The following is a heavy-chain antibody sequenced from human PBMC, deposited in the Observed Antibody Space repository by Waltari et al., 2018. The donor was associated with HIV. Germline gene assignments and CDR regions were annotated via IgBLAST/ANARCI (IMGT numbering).Heavy chain of an antibody. V-gene: IGHV3-64*01. CDR1: GFTFSSYA. Sequence: EVQLVESGGGLVQPGGSLRLSCAAYGFTFSSYAMHWVRQAPGKGLEYVSAISSNGGSTYYANSVKGRFTISRDNSKNTLYLQMGSLRAEDMAVYYCARVGKQLVWDYWGQGTLVTVSS. CDR2: ISSNGGST. D-gene: IGHD6-6*01. J-gene: IGHJ4*02. CDR3: ARVGKQLVWDY.